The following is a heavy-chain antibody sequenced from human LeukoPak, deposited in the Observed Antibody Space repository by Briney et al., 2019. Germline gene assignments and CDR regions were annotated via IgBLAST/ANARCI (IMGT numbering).Heavy chain of an antibody. V-gene: IGHV1-69*13. CDR3: ARMEMRRGNSPGHRFDY. D-gene: IGHD4-23*01. CDR1: GGTFSSYA. Sequence: SVKVSCKASGGTFSSYAISWVRQAPGQGLEWMGGIIPTFGTANYAQKFQGRVTITADESTSTAYMELSSLRSEDTAVYYCARMEMRRGNSPGHRFDYWGQGTLVTVSS. CDR2: IIPTFGTA. J-gene: IGHJ4*02.